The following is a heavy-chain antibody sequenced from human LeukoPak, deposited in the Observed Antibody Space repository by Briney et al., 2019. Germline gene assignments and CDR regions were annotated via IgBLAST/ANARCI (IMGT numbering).Heavy chain of an antibody. CDR1: GYTFTGYY. Sequence: GASVKVSCKASGYTFTGYYMHWVRQAPGQGLEWMGWINPNSGGTNYAQKFQGRVTMTRDTSISTAYMELSRLRSDDTAVYYCARSISGYSSGWYGGGYYYGMDVWGQGTTVTVSS. CDR3: ARSISGYSSGWYGGGYYYGMDV. D-gene: IGHD6-19*01. V-gene: IGHV1-2*02. CDR2: INPNSGGT. J-gene: IGHJ6*02.